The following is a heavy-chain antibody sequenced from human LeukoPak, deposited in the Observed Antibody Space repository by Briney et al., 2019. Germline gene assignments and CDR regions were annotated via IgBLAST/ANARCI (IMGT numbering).Heavy chain of an antibody. CDR1: GGSISSYY. J-gene: IGHJ5*02. CDR2: IYYSGST. D-gene: IGHD3-10*01. V-gene: IGHV4-59*01. Sequence: SETLSLTCTVSGGSISSYYWSWIRQPPGKGLEWIGYIYYSGSTNYNPSLKSRVTISVDTSKNQFSLKLSSVTAADTAVYYCARGGRYYYGSGSYGNWFDPWGQGTLVTVPS. CDR3: ARGGRYYYGSGSYGNWFDP.